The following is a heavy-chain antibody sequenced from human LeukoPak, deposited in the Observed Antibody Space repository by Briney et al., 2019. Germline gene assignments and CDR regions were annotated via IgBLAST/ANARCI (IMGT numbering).Heavy chain of an antibody. CDR3: ARDYSNAPDAFDI. Sequence: SGGSLRPSCAASGFTFSSYSMNWVRQAPGKGLEWVSSISSSSSYISYADSVKGRFTISRDNAKNSLYLQMNSLRAEDTAVYYCARDYSNAPDAFDIWGHGTMVTVSS. CDR2: ISSSSSYI. CDR1: GFTFSSYS. D-gene: IGHD4-11*01. J-gene: IGHJ3*02. V-gene: IGHV3-21*01.